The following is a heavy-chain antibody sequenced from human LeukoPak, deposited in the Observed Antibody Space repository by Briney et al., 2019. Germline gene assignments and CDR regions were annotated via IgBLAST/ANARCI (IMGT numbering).Heavy chain of an antibody. Sequence: SETLSLTCTVSGGFITGYYWNWIRQPPGKGLEWLGYIYYSGSTNYNPSLKSRVTISVDTSKNQFSLKLSSVTAADTAVYYCARYRRSGYSYGSDAFDIWGQGTMVTVSS. CDR3: ARYRRSGYSYGSDAFDI. J-gene: IGHJ3*02. CDR2: IYYSGST. V-gene: IGHV4-59*01. CDR1: GGFITGYY. D-gene: IGHD5-18*01.